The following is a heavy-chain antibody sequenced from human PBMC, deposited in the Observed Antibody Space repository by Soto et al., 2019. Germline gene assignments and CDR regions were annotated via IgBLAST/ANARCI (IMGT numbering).Heavy chain of an antibody. Sequence: LRLSCAASGFTFSSYGMHWVRQAPGKGLEWVAVIWYDGTNKYYADSVKGRFTISRDNSKNTLFLQMNSLRAEDTAVYYCARFYSGSYYYFDYWGQGTLVTVSS. CDR3: ARFYSGSYYYFDY. J-gene: IGHJ4*02. V-gene: IGHV3-33*01. CDR2: IWYDGTNK. D-gene: IGHD1-26*01. CDR1: GFTFSSYG.